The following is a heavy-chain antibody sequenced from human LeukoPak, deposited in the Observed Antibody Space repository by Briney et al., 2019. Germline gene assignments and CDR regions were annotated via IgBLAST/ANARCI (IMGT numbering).Heavy chain of an antibody. Sequence: GGSLRLSCAPSGFTFSSYSMNWVRQAPGKGLEWVSSISSSSSYIYYADSVKGRFTISRDNAKNSLYLQMNSLRAEDTAVYYCARGCSGGSCYSVPHYFDYWGQGTLVTVSS. CDR2: ISSSSSYI. V-gene: IGHV3-21*01. D-gene: IGHD2-15*01. CDR3: ARGCSGGSCYSVPHYFDY. J-gene: IGHJ4*02. CDR1: GFTFSSYS.